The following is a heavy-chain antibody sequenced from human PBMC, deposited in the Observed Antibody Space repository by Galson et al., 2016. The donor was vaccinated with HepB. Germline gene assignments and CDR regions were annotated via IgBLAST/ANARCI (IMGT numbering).Heavy chain of an antibody. CDR1: GFTFSRYA. CDR3: AKDFSGFDSGDH. V-gene: IGHV3-23*01. CDR2: ISASDGST. Sequence: SLRLSCAASGFTFSRYAMTWVRQFPGGGLEWVSSISASDGSTYYADSVKGRFTVSRDSSKNTVYLQMNSLRADDTAVYYCAKDFSGFDSGDHWGQGTLVTVSS. D-gene: IGHD5-12*01. J-gene: IGHJ4*02.